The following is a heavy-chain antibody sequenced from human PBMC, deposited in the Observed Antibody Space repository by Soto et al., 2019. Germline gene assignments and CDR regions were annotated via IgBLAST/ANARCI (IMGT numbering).Heavy chain of an antibody. Sequence: QVQLVESGGGVVQPGRSLRLSCAASGFTFSSYGMHWVRQAPGKGLEWVAVISYDGSNKYYADSVKGRFTISRDNSKNTLYLQMNSRRAEDTAVYYCAPWFGAFDYWAQGPLVTVSS. J-gene: IGHJ4*02. D-gene: IGHD3-10*01. CDR1: GFTFSSYG. CDR3: APWFGAFDY. V-gene: IGHV3-30*03. CDR2: ISYDGSNK.